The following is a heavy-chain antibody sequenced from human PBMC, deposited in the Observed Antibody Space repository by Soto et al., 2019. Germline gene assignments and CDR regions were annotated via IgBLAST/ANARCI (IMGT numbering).Heavy chain of an antibody. CDR3: ARFVVVPAATHNYFGMDV. CDR2: VYHSGTT. D-gene: IGHD2-2*01. Sequence: QVQLQESGPGLVRPSGTLSLCCAVSGGSIRSNNWWTWVRQAAGKGLEWIGEVYHSGTTNYNPSLKSRVTISIYESKNQFFLQLKSMTAADTAVYYCARFVVVPAATHNYFGMDVWGPGATVTVS. J-gene: IGHJ6*02. V-gene: IGHV4-4*02. CDR1: GGSIRSNNW.